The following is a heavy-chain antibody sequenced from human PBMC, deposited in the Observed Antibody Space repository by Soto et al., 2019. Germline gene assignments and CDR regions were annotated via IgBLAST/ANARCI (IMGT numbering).Heavy chain of an antibody. D-gene: IGHD1-1*01. CDR2: IYYSGST. CDR1: GGSVSSGSYY. CDR3: VRDGTKTLRDWFDP. J-gene: IGHJ5*02. Sequence: SETLSLTCTVSGGSVSSGSYYWSWIRQPPGKGLEWFGYIYYSGSTNYNPSLKSRVTISVDTSKKQFSLKLRSVTAADTAVYYCVRDGTKTLRDWFDPWGQGISVTVSS. V-gene: IGHV4-61*01.